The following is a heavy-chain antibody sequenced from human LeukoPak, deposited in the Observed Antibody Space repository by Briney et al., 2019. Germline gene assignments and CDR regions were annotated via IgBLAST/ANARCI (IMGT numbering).Heavy chain of an antibody. CDR3: AKDLTLLRPSSPDY. D-gene: IGHD1-14*01. V-gene: IGHV3-30*02. CDR2: IRYDGSNK. Sequence: PGGSLRLSCAASGFTFSSYGMHWVRQAPGKGLEWVAFIRYDGSNKYYADSVKGRFTISRDNSKNTLYLQMNSLRAEDTAVYYCAKDLTLLRPSSPDYWGRGTLVTVSS. CDR1: GFTFSSYG. J-gene: IGHJ4*02.